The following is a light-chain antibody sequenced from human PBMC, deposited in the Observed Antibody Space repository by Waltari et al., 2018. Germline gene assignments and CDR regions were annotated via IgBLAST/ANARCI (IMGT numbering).Light chain of an antibody. Sequence: QSALTQPAAVSGSPGQSITISCAGSNSYVGNYNLVSWYQQPPGEAPKLLIFETTKRPSGVSDRFSGSRSGNTASLTISGLQAEDEAEYSCCAYAGSSIYVFGSGTRVTVL. V-gene: IGLV2-23*01. CDR2: ETT. J-gene: IGLJ1*01. CDR3: CAYAGSSIYV. CDR1: NSYVGNYNL.